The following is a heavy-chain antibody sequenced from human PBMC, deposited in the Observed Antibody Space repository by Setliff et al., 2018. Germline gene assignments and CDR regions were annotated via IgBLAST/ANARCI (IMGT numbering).Heavy chain of an antibody. CDR2: IDPSGNT. CDR1: GGSFSGYY. V-gene: IGHV4-34*01. J-gene: IGHJ4*02. CDR3: ARYRNYFDSSGQTQYYFDY. D-gene: IGHD3-22*01. Sequence: SETLSLTCAVYGGSFSGYYWGWIRQPPGKGLEWIGHIDPSGNTNYHPSLKSRVTISGDTSKNQFSLKLTSVTAADTAVYYCARYRNYFDSSGQTQYYFDYWGQGTLVTVSS.